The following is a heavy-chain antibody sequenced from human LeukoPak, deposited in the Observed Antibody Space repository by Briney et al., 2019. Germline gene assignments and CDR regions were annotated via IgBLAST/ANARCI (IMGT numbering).Heavy chain of an antibody. J-gene: IGHJ6*03. CDR2: IVATRGTG. Sequence: SVKVSCKASGGTFSTYSINWVRQAPGQGLEWMGDIVATRGTGNYAPRFQGRLTITADESTAYMELSSLTSEDTAVYYCARGHRYNWNPLYFYMDLWGNGTTVTVSS. CDR3: ARGHRYNWNPLYFYMDL. V-gene: IGHV1-69*13. CDR1: GGTFSTYS. D-gene: IGHD1-20*01.